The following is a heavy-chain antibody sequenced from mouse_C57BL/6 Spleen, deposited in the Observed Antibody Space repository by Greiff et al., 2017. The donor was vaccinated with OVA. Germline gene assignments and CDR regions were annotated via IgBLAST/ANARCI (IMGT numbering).Heavy chain of an antibody. Sequence: VQLQQSGPGMVKPSQSLSLTCTVTGYSITSGYDWHWIRHFPGNKLEWMGYISYSGSTNYNPSLKSRISITHDTSKNHFFLKLNSVTTEDTATYYCARGNTTVVPSWFAYWGQGTLVTVSA. CDR3: ARGNTTVVPSWFAY. CDR1: GYSITSGYD. CDR2: ISYSGST. J-gene: IGHJ3*01. D-gene: IGHD1-1*01. V-gene: IGHV3-1*01.